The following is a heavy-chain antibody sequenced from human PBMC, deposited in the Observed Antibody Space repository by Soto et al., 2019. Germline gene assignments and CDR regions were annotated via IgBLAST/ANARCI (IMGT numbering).Heavy chain of an antibody. CDR2: ISAYNGNT. CDR3: ARVVATVAGPYGMDV. Sequence: QVQLVQSGAEVKKPGASVKVSCRASGYTFTSYVISWVRQAPAQGLEWMGWISAYNGNTNFAQKLQGRVTMTTDTTTSTAYMERRSLRSDDTAVYYCARVVATVAGPYGMDVWGQGTTVTVSS. J-gene: IGHJ6*02. V-gene: IGHV1-18*01. D-gene: IGHD6-19*01. CDR1: GYTFTSYV.